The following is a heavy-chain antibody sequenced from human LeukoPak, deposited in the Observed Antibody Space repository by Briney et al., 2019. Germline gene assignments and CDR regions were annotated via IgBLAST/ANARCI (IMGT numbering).Heavy chain of an antibody. CDR2: ISGYSVTT. Sequence: GGSLRLSCAASGFTVSSNYMSWVRQSPGKWLEWVSFISGYSVTTYYADSVQGRFTVSRDNTKKTLYLQMHNLRDEDTAIYYCAKHYGDYFLDFWGQGTLVTVSS. CDR3: AKHYGDYFLDF. J-gene: IGHJ4*02. V-gene: IGHV3-23*01. CDR1: GFTVSSNY. D-gene: IGHD4-17*01.